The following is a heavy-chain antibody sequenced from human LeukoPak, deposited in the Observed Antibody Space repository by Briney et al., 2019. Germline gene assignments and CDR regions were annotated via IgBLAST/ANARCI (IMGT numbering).Heavy chain of an antibody. CDR3: ARATTERLRLFSADYYFDY. CDR2: ISSNGGST. CDR1: GFTFSSYA. J-gene: IGHJ4*02. Sequence: GGSLRLSCVASGFTFSSYAMHWVRQAPGKGLEYVSAISSNGGSTYYANSVKDRFTISRDNSKNTLYLQMGSLRAEDMAVYYCARATTERLRLFSADYYFDYWGQGTLVTVSS. D-gene: IGHD5-12*01. V-gene: IGHV3-64*01.